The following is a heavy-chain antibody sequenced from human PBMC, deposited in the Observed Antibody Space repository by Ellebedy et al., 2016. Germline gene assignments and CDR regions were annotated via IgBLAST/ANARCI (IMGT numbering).Heavy chain of an antibody. D-gene: IGHD2-15*01. J-gene: IGHJ4*02. Sequence: GESLKISXAASGFTVGNNYMSWVRQAPGKGLEWVSLIYSGGDTSYADSVRGRFTISRDNSEYMLYLQMNSLRGEDTAVYYCRVGHYSNVWGQGTRVTVSS. CDR2: IYSGGDT. V-gene: IGHV3-53*01. CDR1: GFTVGNNY. CDR3: RVGHYSNV.